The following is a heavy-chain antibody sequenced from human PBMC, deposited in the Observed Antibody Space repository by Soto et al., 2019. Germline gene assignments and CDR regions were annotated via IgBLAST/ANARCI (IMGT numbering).Heavy chain of an antibody. CDR2: INPSGGST. V-gene: IGHV1-46*01. J-gene: IGHJ6*02. CDR1: GYTFTSYY. CDR3: ARDLGQKGLRRAMDD. D-gene: IGHD3-16*01. Sequence: GASVKVSCKASGYTFTSYYINWVRQAPGQGLEWIGMINPSGGSTSYAQRFQGRVTMTRDTSTSTAYMELSSLRSEDTAVYYCARDLGQKGLRRAMDDWGQGTTVTVSS.